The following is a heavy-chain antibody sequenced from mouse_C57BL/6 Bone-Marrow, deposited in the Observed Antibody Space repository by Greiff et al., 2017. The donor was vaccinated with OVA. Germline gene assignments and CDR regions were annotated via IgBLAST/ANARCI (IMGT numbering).Heavy chain of an antibody. CDR1: GFTFSSYG. CDR3: ARNGYDDAMDY. CDR2: ISSGGSYT. J-gene: IGHJ4*01. V-gene: IGHV5-6*01. Sequence: EVKLMESGGDLVKPGGSLKLSCAASGFTFSSYGMSWVRQTPDKRLEWVATISSGGSYTYYPDSVKGRFTISRDNAKNTLYLQMSSLKSEDTAMYDCARNGYDDAMDYWGQGTSVTVSS. D-gene: IGHD2-2*01.